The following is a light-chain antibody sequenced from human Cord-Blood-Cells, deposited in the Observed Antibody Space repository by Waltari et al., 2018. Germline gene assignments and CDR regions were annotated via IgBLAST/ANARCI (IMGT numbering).Light chain of an antibody. J-gene: IGLJ1*01. V-gene: IGLV2-11*01. CDR2: DVS. Sequence: QSALTQPRSVSGSPGPPVTNSCTGTSSAVGGYNYVSWYQQHPGKAPKLMIYDVSKRPSGVPDRFSGSKSGNTAALTISGLQAEDEADYYCCSYAGSYTYVFGTGTKVTVL. CDR3: CSYAGSYTYV. CDR1: SSAVGGYNY.